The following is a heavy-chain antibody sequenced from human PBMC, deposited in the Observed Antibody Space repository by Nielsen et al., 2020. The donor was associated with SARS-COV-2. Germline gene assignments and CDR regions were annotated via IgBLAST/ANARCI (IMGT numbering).Heavy chain of an antibody. CDR3: ARRVVRRYYGDGSGFDP. CDR2: INTNTGNP. J-gene: IGHJ5*02. CDR1: GYTFTSYA. D-gene: IGHD2/OR15-2a*01. V-gene: IGHV7-4-1*02. Sequence: ASVKVSCKASGYTFTSYAINWVRQAPGQGLEWMGWINTNTGNPTYAQGFTGRFVFSLDTSVSTAYLQISSLKAEDTAVYYCARRVVRRYYGDGSGFDPWGQGTLVTGSS.